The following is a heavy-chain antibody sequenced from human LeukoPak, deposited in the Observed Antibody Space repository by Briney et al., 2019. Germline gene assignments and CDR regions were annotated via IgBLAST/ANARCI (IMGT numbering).Heavy chain of an antibody. CDR1: GFTFSSYG. CDR3: AKDMDYGDGYFDY. Sequence: GGSLRLSCAASGFTFSSYGMHWVRQAPGKGLEWVALIRYDGSNKYCADSVKGRFTISRDNSKNTLYLQMNSLRAEDTAVYYCAKDMDYGDGYFDYWGQGTLVTVSS. V-gene: IGHV3-30*02. CDR2: IRYDGSNK. D-gene: IGHD4-17*01. J-gene: IGHJ4*02.